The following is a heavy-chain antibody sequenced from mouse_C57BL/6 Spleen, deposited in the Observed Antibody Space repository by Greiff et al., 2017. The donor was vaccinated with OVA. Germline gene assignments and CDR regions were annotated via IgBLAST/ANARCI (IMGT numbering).Heavy chain of an antibody. J-gene: IGHJ3*01. CDR1: GFAFSSYW. CDR3: ARAVPWFAY. D-gene: IGHD3-3*01. V-gene: IGHV1-80*01. CDR2: IYPGDGDT. Sequence: VQGVESGAELVKPGASVQISCKASGFAFSSYWMNWVKQRPGKGLEWIGQIYPGDGDTNYNGKFKGTATMTTDKSPSTGYMQLSSLASEDSAVYFCARAVPWFAYWGQGTLVTVSA.